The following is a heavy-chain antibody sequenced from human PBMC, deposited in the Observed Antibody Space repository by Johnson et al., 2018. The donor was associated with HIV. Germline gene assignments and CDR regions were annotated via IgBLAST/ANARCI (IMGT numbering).Heavy chain of an antibody. J-gene: IGHJ3*02. Sequence: QVQLVESGGGVVQPGRSLRLSCAASGFTFSSYVMHWVRQAPGKGLEWGAVISYDGSNKYYADFVKGRFTISRDNSKNTLYLQMNSLRAEDTAMYYCAKANYYVYAFDIWGQGTMFTVSS. CDR2: ISYDGSNK. CDR3: AKANYYVYAFDI. V-gene: IGHV3-30*18. D-gene: IGHD3-10*02. CDR1: GFTFSSYV.